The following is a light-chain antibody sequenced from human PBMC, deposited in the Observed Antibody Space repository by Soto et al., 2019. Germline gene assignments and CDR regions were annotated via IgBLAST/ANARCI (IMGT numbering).Light chain of an antibody. J-gene: IGKJ1*01. Sequence: DIQMTQSPSSLSACVGDRVTISFGAGQSISTYLNWYQQKSGKAPKLLISAASSLESGVPLRFSGSGSGTDFTLTISSLQPEDFATYYCQQSFSTLGWTFGQGTKVDI. CDR2: AAS. CDR1: QSISTY. CDR3: QQSFSTLGWT. V-gene: IGKV1-39*01.